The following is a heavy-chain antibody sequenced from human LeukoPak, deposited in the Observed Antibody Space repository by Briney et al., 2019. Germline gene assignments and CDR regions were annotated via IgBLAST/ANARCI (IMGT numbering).Heavy chain of an antibody. D-gene: IGHD6-19*01. CDR3: ARGDSSGWSFFDY. CDR2: ISYDGSNK. Sequence: QAGRSLRLSCAASGFTFSSYAMHWVRQAPGKGLEWVAVISYDGSNKYYADSVKGRFTISRDNSKNTLYLQMNSLRAEDTAVYYCARGDSSGWSFFDYWGQGTLVTVSS. CDR1: GFTFSSYA. J-gene: IGHJ4*02. V-gene: IGHV3-30-3*01.